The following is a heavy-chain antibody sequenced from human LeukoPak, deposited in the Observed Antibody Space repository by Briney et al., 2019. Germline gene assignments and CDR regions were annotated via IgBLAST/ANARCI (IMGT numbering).Heavy chain of an antibody. CDR2: ISASGGVT. V-gene: IGHV3-23*01. CDR3: AKRYCSGATCYPRFFDY. D-gene: IGHD2-15*01. CDR1: GFTFSNYA. J-gene: IGHJ4*02. Sequence: GGSLRLSCATSGFTFSNYAMRWVRQAPGNGLEWVSSISASGGVTDYADSVKGRFTISRDNSMNTLFLQMNSLRAEDSAVYYCAKRYCSGATCYPRFFDYWGKGTLVTFSS.